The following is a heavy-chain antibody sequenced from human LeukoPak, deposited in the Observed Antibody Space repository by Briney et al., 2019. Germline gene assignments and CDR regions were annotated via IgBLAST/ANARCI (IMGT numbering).Heavy chain of an antibody. CDR2: INTGSTTI. J-gene: IGHJ3*01. CDR1: GFTFSPYT. D-gene: IGHD6-6*01. V-gene: IGHV3-48*01. Sequence: PGGSLRLSCAASGFTFSPYTMHWFRQPPGKGLEWLSYINTGSTTIYYADSVRGRFTISRDNAKNSLYLQLNSLRAEDTAVYYCARDSSVCAFDVWGQGTTVTVSS. CDR3: ARDSSVCAFDV.